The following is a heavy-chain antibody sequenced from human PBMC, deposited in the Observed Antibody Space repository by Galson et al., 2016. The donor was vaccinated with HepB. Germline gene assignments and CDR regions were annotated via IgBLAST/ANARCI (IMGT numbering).Heavy chain of an antibody. CDR2: ISGRGGNT. Sequence: SLRLSCAASGFTFSSYAMSWVRQAPGKGLEWVSVISGRGGNTYYANSVEGRFTISRDKSKSTLYLQMNSLRAEDTAVYYCAKAQDFDWLFGQLDYYFDYWGQGTLVTVSS. D-gene: IGHD3-9*01. CDR1: GFTFSSYA. CDR3: AKAQDFDWLFGQLDYYFDY. J-gene: IGHJ4*02. V-gene: IGHV3-23*01.